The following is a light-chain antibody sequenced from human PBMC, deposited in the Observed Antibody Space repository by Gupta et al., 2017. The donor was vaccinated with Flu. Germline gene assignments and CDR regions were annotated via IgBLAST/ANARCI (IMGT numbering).Light chain of an antibody. Sequence: QSALTQPASVSGSPGQSITISCTGTSNDVGGYNFVSWYQQHPGKAPRLMIYEVSDRPSGVSNRFSGSKSGNTASLTISGLQADDEADYYCSSKRSSSALAIFGGGTRLTVL. CDR3: SSKRSSSALAI. J-gene: IGLJ2*01. V-gene: IGLV2-14*01. CDR1: SNDVGGYNF. CDR2: EVS.